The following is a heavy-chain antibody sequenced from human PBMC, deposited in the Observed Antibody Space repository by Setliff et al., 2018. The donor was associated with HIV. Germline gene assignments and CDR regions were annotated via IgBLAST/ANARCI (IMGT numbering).Heavy chain of an antibody. CDR3: ARGVTVFRGVINPPLLTD. V-gene: IGHV4-4*02. J-gene: IGHJ4*02. CDR1: GASISSSNW. Sequence: SETLSLTCAVPGASISSSNWWSWVRQPPGKGLEWIGEIYHTGSTSYNPSLKSRVTISVDKPKNQFSLRLSSVTAADTAVYYCARGVTVFRGVINPPLLTDWGQGAQVTVSS. D-gene: IGHD3-10*01. CDR2: IYHTGST.